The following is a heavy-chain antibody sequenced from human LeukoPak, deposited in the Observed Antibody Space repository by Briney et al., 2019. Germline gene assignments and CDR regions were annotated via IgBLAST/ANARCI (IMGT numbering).Heavy chain of an antibody. V-gene: IGHV4-38-2*02. Sequence: PSETLSLTCTVSGYSISSGYYWGWIQPPPGKGLKWIGSIYHSGSTYYNPSLKSRVTISVDTSKNQFSLKLSSVTAADTAVYYCARFGSSSPLDDYWGQGTLVTVSS. J-gene: IGHJ4*02. CDR1: GYSISSGYY. D-gene: IGHD2-2*01. CDR3: ARFGSSSPLDDY. CDR2: IYHSGST.